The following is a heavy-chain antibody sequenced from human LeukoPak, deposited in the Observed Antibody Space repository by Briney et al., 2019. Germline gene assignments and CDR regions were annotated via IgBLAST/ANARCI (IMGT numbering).Heavy chain of an antibody. J-gene: IGHJ3*02. CDR2: IYYSGST. V-gene: IGHV4-39*01. Sequence: PSETLSLTCTVSGGSISSSSYYWGWIRQPPGKGLEWIGRIYYSGSTYYNPSLKSRLTISVDTSKNQFSLKLSSVTAADTAVYFCARGPYSYDSSGAFDIWGQGTMVTVSS. CDR1: GGSISSSSYY. CDR3: ARGPYSYDSSGAFDI. D-gene: IGHD3-22*01.